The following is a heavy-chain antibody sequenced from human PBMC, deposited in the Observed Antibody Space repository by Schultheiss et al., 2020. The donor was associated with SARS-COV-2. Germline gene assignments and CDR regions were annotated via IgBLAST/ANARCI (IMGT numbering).Heavy chain of an antibody. Sequence: SQTLSLTCTVSGGSISSYYWSWIRQPPGKGLEWIGYIYYSGSTNYNPSLKSRVTISVDTSKNQFSLKLSSVTAADTGVYYCARDPGARGHYYYYYGMDVWGQGTTVTVSS. D-gene: IGHD3-10*01. V-gene: IGHV4-59*01. CDR3: ARDPGARGHYYYYYGMDV. CDR2: IYYSGST. J-gene: IGHJ6*02. CDR1: GGSISSYY.